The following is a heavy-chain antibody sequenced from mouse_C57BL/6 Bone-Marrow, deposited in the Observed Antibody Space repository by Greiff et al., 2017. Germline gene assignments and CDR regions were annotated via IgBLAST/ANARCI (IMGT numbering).Heavy chain of an antibody. V-gene: IGHV1-76*01. Sequence: QVHVKQSGAELVRPGASVKLSCKASGYTFTDYYINWVKQRPGQGLEWIARIYPGSGNTYYNEKFKGKATLTAEKSSSTAYMQLSSLTSEDSAVYFCARGDYYGNPWFAYWGQGTLVTVSA. J-gene: IGHJ3*01. CDR1: GYTFTDYY. CDR2: IYPGSGNT. CDR3: ARGDYYGNPWFAY. D-gene: IGHD2-1*01.